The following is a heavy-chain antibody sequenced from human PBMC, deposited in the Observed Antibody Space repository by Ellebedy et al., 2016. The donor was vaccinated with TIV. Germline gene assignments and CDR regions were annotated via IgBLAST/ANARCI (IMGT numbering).Heavy chain of an antibody. J-gene: IGHJ4*02. D-gene: IGHD6-13*01. CDR2: INPNSGGT. CDR3: ARGGSSNWYEAFDF. V-gene: IGHV1-2*04. Sequence: AASVKVSCKASGYTFTDYYLHCVRQAPGQGLEWLGWINPNSGGTNFAQKFQGWVTLTRDTTITTAYMELSSLTSDDTATAVFYCARGGSSNWYEAFDFWGQGTLVTASS. CDR1: GYTFTDYY.